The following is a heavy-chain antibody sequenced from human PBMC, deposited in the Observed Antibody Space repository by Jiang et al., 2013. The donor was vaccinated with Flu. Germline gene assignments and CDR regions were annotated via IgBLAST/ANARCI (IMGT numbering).Heavy chain of an antibody. CDR1: GYTFINYY. CDR2: INPSSGST. J-gene: IGHJ6*02. Sequence: GAEVKKPGASVKVSCKASGYTFINYYMHWVRQAPGQGLEWMGIINPSSGSTNYAQKFQDRITMSMDTSTSTLYMELSSLRSEDTAVYYCARDRNTVLVVAAILSYIYYGMDVWGQGTTVTVSS. V-gene: IGHV1-46*01. CDR3: ARDRNTVLVVAAILSYIYYGMDV. D-gene: IGHD2-15*01.